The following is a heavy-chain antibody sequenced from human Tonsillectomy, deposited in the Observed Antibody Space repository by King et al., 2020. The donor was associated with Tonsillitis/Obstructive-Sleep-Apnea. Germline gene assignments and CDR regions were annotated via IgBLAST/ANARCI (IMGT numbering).Heavy chain of an antibody. CDR3: ARQSSSWYYFDY. Sequence: QLVQSGGGLVQPGGSLRLSCAASGFTFRSYWMSWVRQAPGKGLEWVANIKQDGSEKYYVVSVKGRFTISRDNAKKSLYLQMNSLRAEDTAVYYCARQSSSWYYFDYWGQGTLVTVSS. CDR1: GFTFRSYW. V-gene: IGHV3-7*02. CDR2: IKQDGSEK. D-gene: IGHD6-13*01. J-gene: IGHJ4*02.